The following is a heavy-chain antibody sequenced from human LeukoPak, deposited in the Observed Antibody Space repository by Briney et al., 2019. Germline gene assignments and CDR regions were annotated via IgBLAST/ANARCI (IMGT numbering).Heavy chain of an antibody. CDR1: GFTFTDYW. D-gene: IGHD6-13*01. J-gene: IGHJ4*01. CDR3: ARDGTAAGLYFDL. V-gene: IGHV3-7*01. CDR2: IRQDGSEK. Sequence: GSLRLSCKVSGFTFTDYWMNWVRQAPGKGPEWVGSIRQDGSEKTYVDSVEGRFTISRDNTKNSLSLQLNGLRAEDTAVYYCARDGTAAGLYFDLWGQGTLVTVSS.